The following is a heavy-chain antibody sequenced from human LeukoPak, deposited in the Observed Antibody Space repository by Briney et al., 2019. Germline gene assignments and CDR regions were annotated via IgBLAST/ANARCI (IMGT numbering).Heavy chain of an antibody. CDR1: GFTFSSYG. D-gene: IGHD6-19*01. Sequence: GGSLRLSCAASGFTFSSYGMSWVRQAPGKGLEWVSAISGSGDYTYYADSVKGRFTVSRDNSKNTLYLQMNSLRAEDTAVYYCATGETWAAGIAVAGKIYWGQGTLVTVSS. CDR3: ATGETWAAGIAVAGKIY. CDR2: ISGSGDYT. V-gene: IGHV3-23*01. J-gene: IGHJ4*02.